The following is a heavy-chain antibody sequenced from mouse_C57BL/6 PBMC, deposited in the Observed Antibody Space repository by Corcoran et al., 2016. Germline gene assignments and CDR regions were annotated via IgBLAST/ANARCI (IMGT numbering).Heavy chain of an antibody. CDR3: ARRRQLRPNYYAMDY. V-gene: IGHV9-3*01. J-gene: IGHJ4*01. CDR2: INTYSGVP. Sequence: QIQLVQSGPELKKPGETVKISCKDSGYTFTTYGMSWVKQAPGKGLKWMGWINTYSGVPTYADDFKGRFAFSLETSASTAYLQINNLKNEDTATYFCARRRQLRPNYYAMDYWGQGTSVTVSS. D-gene: IGHD3-2*02. CDR1: GYTFTTYG.